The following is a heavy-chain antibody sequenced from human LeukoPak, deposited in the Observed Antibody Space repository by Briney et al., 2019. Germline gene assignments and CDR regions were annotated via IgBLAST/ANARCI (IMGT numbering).Heavy chain of an antibody. Sequence: PSQTLSLTCTVSGGSISSGDYYWSWIRQPPGKGLEWIGYIYYSGSTYYNPSLKSRVTISVDTSKDQFSLKLSSVTAADTAVYYCARVLYYYDSSGYYRRNGAFDIWGQGTMVTVSS. CDR1: GGSISSGDYY. CDR2: IYYSGST. V-gene: IGHV4-30-4*08. J-gene: IGHJ3*02. CDR3: ARVLYYYDSSGYYRRNGAFDI. D-gene: IGHD3-22*01.